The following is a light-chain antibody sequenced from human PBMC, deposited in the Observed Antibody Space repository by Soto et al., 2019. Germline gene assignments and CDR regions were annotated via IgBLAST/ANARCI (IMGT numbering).Light chain of an antibody. V-gene: IGKV3-20*01. CDR3: QQYGSSPLT. J-gene: IGKJ4*01. CDR2: GAS. Sequence: EIVLTQSPATLSLSPGERATLSCRASQSVSSDLAWYHQKPGQAPRLLIYGASSRATGIPDRFSGSGSGTDFTLTISRLEPEDFAVYYCQQYGSSPLTFGGGTKVDIK. CDR1: QSVSSD.